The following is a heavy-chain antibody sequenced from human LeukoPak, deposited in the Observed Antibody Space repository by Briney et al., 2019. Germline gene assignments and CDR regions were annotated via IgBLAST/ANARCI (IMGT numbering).Heavy chain of an antibody. CDR2: IYTSGST. D-gene: IGHD5-18*01. Sequence: SETLSLTCTVSGGSISSYYWSWIRQPAGKGLEWIGRIYTSGSTNYNPSLKSRVTISVDTSKNQFSLKLSSVTAADTAVYYCARSWIQLWRGGGCDNWGQGTLVTVSS. CDR3: ARSWIQLWRGGGCDN. CDR1: GGSISSYY. V-gene: IGHV4-4*07. J-gene: IGHJ4*02.